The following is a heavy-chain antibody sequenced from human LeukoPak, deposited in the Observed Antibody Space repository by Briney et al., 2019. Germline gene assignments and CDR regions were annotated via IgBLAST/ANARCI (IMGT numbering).Heavy chain of an antibody. Sequence: PSETLSLTCTVSGGSISSYYWSWIRQPPGKGLEWIGYIYYSGSTNYNPPLKSRVTISVDTSKNQFSLKLSSVTAADTAVYYCARGFYYYGSGSFYYYYYMDVWGKGTTVTVSS. V-gene: IGHV4-59*01. CDR1: GGSISSYY. D-gene: IGHD3-10*01. J-gene: IGHJ6*03. CDR3: ARGFYYYGSGSFYYYYYMDV. CDR2: IYYSGST.